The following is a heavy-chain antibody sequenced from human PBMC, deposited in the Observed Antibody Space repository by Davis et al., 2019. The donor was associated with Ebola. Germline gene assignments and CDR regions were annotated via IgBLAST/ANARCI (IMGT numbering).Heavy chain of an antibody. D-gene: IGHD6-6*01. CDR3: ARSIAARHHFGY. CDR2: INRSGST. J-gene: IGHJ4*02. V-gene: IGHV4-34*01. CDR1: GGSFSGYY. Sequence: SETLSLTCAVYGGSFSGYYWSWIRQPPGKGLEWIGEINRSGSTNYNPSLKSRVTISVDTSKNQFSLKLSSVTAADTAVYYCARSIAARHHFGYWGQGTLVTVSS.